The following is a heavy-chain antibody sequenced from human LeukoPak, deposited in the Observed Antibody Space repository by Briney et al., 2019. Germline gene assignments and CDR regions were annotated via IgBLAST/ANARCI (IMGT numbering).Heavy chain of an antibody. J-gene: IGHJ4*02. CDR2: ISSNGGST. CDR1: GFTFSSYA. V-gene: IGHV3-64*01. D-gene: IGHD5-12*01. Sequence: GGSLRLSCAASGFTFSSYAMHWVRQAPGKGLEYVSAISSNGGSTYYANSVKGIFTISRDNSKNTLYLQMGSLRAEDMAVYYCARVWGRGHKWLRSEVDYWGQGTLVTVSS. CDR3: ARVWGRGHKWLRSEVDY.